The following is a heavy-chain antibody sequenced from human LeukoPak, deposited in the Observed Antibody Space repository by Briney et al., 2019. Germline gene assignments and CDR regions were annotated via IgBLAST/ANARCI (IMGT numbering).Heavy chain of an antibody. CDR1: GGSISGYY. V-gene: IGHV4-59*01. D-gene: IGHD7-27*01. CDR3: ARDRFPGDRGAFDI. Sequence: PSETLSLTCTVSGGSISGYYWSWIRQPPGKGLEWIGYIYYSGSTNYNPSLKSRVTISVDTSKNQFSLKLSSVTAADTAVYYCARDRFPGDRGAFDIWGQGTMVTVSS. CDR2: IYYSGST. J-gene: IGHJ3*02.